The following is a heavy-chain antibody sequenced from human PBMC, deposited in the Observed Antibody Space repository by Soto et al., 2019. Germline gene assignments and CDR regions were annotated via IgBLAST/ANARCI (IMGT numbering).Heavy chain of an antibody. CDR3: ARMYSGSFPDY. V-gene: IGHV4-31*03. Sequence: QVQLQESGPGLVKPSQTLSLTCTVSGGSISSGGYYWSWIRQHPGKGLEWIGYIYYSGSTYNNPSLKSRVSISVDTSKNQFSLKLSSVTAADTAVYSCARMYSGSFPDYWGQGTLVIVSS. CDR1: GGSISSGGYY. CDR2: IYYSGST. D-gene: IGHD1-26*01. J-gene: IGHJ4*02.